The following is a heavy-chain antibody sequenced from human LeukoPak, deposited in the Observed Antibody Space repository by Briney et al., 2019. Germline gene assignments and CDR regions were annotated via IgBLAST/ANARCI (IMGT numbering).Heavy chain of an antibody. Sequence: SETLSLTCTVSGGSVSSGSYYWSWIRQPPGKGLEWIGYIYYSGSTNYNPSLKSRVTISVDTSKNQFSLKLSSVTAADTAVYYCMQGSSSGDYWGQGTLVTVSS. CDR2: IYYSGST. CDR3: MQGSSSGDY. CDR1: GGSVSSGSYY. D-gene: IGHD6-25*01. J-gene: IGHJ4*02. V-gene: IGHV4-61*01.